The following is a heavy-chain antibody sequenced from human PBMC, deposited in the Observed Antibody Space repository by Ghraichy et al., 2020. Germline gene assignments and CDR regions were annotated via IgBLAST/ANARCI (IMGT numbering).Heavy chain of an antibody. CDR3: ARSRYLGIAVVGTGCWFDP. CDR2: INHSGST. J-gene: IGHJ5*02. CDR1: GGSFSGYY. V-gene: IGHV4-34*01. Sequence: SETLSLTCAVYGGSFSGYYWSWIRQPPGKGLEWIGEINHSGSTNYNPSLKSRVTISVDTSKNQFSLKLSSVTAADTSVYSCARSRYLGIAVVGTGCWFDPWGQGTLVTVSS. D-gene: IGHD6-19*01.